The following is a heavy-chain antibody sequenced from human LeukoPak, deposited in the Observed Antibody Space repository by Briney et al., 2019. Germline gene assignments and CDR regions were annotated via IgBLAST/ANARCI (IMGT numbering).Heavy chain of an antibody. CDR2: IYYIGTT. J-gene: IGHJ4*02. V-gene: IGHV4-59*08. CDR1: GGSISNYH. Sequence: SETLSLTCTVSGGSISNYHWSWIRQPPGKGLEWIGFIYYIGTTNYNPSLKSRVTISVDTSKNQFSLKLSSVTAADTAVYYCARHRMSSWPTYYFDSWGQGTLVTVSS. D-gene: IGHD6-13*01. CDR3: ARHRMSSWPTYYFDS.